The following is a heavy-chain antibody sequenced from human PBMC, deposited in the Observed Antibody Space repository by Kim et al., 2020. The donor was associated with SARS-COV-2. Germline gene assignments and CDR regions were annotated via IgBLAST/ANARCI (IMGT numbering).Heavy chain of an antibody. CDR3: VYDYVGNDAFDI. D-gene: IGHD3-16*01. Sequence: GYAQKYQGRVTMTRNTSISTAYMELSSLRSEDTAVYYCVYDYVGNDAFDIWGQGTMVTVSS. V-gene: IGHV1-8*01. J-gene: IGHJ3*02.